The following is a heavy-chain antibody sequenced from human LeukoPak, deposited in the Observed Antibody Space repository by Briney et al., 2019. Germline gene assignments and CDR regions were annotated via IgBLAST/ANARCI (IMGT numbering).Heavy chain of an antibody. D-gene: IGHD6-19*01. J-gene: IGHJ4*02. Sequence: GASVKVSCKAFNYTFTSYGISWVRQAPGQGLEWMGWINPNSGGTNYAQKFQGWVTMTRDTSISTAYMELSRLRSDDTAVYYCARDMKQWLGRWGGIDYWGQGTLVTVSS. CDR2: INPNSGGT. CDR3: ARDMKQWLGRWGGIDY. CDR1: NYTFTSYG. V-gene: IGHV1-2*04.